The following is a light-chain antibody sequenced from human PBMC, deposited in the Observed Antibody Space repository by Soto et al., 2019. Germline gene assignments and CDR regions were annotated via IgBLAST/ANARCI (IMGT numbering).Light chain of an antibody. CDR3: TSYTSSSTLYV. CDR2: DVS. V-gene: IGLV2-14*03. CDR1: SSDIGGYNY. J-gene: IGLJ1*01. Sequence: QSALTQPASVSGSPGQSITISCTGTSSDIGGYNYVSWYQLHPGKAPKLMIYDVSSRPSGVSNRFSGSKSGSTASLTISGLQAEDEAYYFCTSYTSSSTLYVVGTGTKLTVL.